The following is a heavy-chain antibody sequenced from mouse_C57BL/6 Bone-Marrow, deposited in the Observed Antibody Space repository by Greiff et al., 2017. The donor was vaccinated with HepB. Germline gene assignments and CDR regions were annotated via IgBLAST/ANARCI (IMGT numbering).Heavy chain of an antibody. J-gene: IGHJ3*01. CDR1: GYTFTDYE. CDR2: IDPETGGT. V-gene: IGHV1-15*01. D-gene: IGHD1-1*01. Sequence: QVHVKQSGAELVRPGASVTLSCKASGYTFTDYEMHWVKQTPVHGLEWIGAIDPETGGTAYNQKFKGKAILTADKSSSTAYMELRSLTSEDSAVYYCTKEYYYGSSRFAYWGQGTLVTVSA. CDR3: TKEYYYGSSRFAY.